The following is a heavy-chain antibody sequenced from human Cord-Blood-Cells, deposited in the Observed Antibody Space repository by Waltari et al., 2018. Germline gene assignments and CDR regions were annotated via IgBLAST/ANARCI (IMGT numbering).Heavy chain of an antibody. CDR1: GRSSSGYY. D-gene: IGHD3-3*01. Sequence: QVQLKQWGAGLLKPSEPPSPTCAVYGRSSSGYYWSWIRHPPRKGLEWIGEINHSGNTNYNPSLKSRVTISVDTSKNQFSLKLSSVTAADTAVYYCARSISDFWSGYYFAFDIWGQGTMVTVSS. CDR2: INHSGNT. V-gene: IGHV4-34*01. CDR3: ARSISDFWSGYYFAFDI. J-gene: IGHJ3*02.